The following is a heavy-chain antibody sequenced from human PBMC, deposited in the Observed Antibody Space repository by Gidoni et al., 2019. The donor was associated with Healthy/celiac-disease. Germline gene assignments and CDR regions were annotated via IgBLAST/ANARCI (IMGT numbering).Heavy chain of an antibody. J-gene: IGHJ4*02. CDR1: CGSISSSSYY. V-gene: IGHV4-39*07. CDR3: ARDRRIITMVRGVITSLYYFDY. Sequence: QLQLQESGPGLVKPSETLSLTCTVSCGSISSSSYYWGWIRQPPGKGLEWMGSIYYSGSTYYNPALKSRVTISVDTSKNQFPLKLSSVTAADTAVYYCARDRRIITMVRGVITSLYYFDYWGQGTLVTVSS. CDR2: IYYSGST. D-gene: IGHD3-10*01.